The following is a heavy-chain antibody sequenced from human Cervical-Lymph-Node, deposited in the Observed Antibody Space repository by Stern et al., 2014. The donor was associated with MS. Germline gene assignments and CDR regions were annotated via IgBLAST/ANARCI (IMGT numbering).Heavy chain of an antibody. V-gene: IGHV4-39*01. CDR3: AKHACTGAACPFDL. Sequence: VQLQESGPGLVKPSETLSLTCAVSGDSISSYTHYWAWIRQPPGKGMEWIGCVYDSGATYCTAPLKSPFPISVDTSKNPFPRGLNFVPAADTAVYYCAKHACTGAACPFDLWGQGTLVTVSS. CDR1: GDSISSYTHY. D-gene: IGHD2-8*02. CDR2: VYDSGAT. J-gene: IGHJ4*02.